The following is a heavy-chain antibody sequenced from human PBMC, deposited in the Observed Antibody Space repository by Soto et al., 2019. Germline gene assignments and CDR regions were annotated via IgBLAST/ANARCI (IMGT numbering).Heavy chain of an antibody. D-gene: IGHD3-16*01. CDR2: IKSDGITT. Sequence: EVQLVESGGGLVQPGGSLRLSCAASGFTFSSYWLHWVRQAPGKGLMWVSRIKSDGITTNYADSVKGRFTISRDNARNTVYLQMNSLRGDDTAVYFCARGALYAFYLHVWGKGTTVTVSS. V-gene: IGHV3-74*01. J-gene: IGHJ6*03. CDR3: ARGALYAFYLHV. CDR1: GFTFSSYW.